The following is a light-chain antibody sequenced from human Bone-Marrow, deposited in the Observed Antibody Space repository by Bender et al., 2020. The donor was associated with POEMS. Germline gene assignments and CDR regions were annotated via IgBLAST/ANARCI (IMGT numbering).Light chain of an antibody. CDR3: AVWDDGLNGWV. J-gene: IGLJ3*02. CDR1: SSNIGAHA. V-gene: IGLV1-44*01. Sequence: QSVLTQPPSASGTPGQRVTISCSGGSSNIGAHAVNWYQHLPRTAPPLLIYSSHRRPSEVPDRFSGSRSGTSASLAISGLQSEEEADYYCAVWDDGLNGWVFGGGTKLTVL. CDR2: SSH.